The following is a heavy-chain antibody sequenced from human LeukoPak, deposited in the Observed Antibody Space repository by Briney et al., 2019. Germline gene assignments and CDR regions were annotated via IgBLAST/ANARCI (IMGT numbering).Heavy chain of an antibody. V-gene: IGHV1-18*01. J-gene: IGHJ5*02. CDR2: ISAYNGNT. D-gene: IGHD6-19*01. Sequence: ASVKVSCKASGYTFTSYGISWVRQAPGQGLEWMGWISAYNGNTNYAQKLQGRVTMTTDTSTSTAYMELRSLRSDDTAVYYCARGPRYSSGWTRITGFDPWGQGTLVTVSS. CDR3: ARGPRYSSGWTRITGFDP. CDR1: GYTFTSYG.